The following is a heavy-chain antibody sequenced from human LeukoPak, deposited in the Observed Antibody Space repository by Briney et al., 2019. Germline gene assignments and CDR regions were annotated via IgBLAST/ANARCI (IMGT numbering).Heavy chain of an antibody. J-gene: IGHJ5*02. CDR1: GFTFSSYS. CDR3: ARVRVIQLWLLDP. CDR2: ISSSSSTI. Sequence: GGSLRLSCAASGFTFSSYSMNWVRQAPGKGLEWVSYISSSSSTIYYADSVKGRFTISRDNAKNSLYLQMNSLRAEDTAVYYCARVRVIQLWLLDPWGQGTLVTVSS. D-gene: IGHD5-18*01. V-gene: IGHV3-48*04.